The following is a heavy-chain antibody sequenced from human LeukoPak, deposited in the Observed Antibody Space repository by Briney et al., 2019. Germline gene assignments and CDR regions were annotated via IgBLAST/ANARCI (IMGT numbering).Heavy chain of an antibody. CDR2: VSGSGSST. V-gene: IGHV3-23*01. Sequence: GGSLRLSCAASGFSFSTYAMNWVRQAPGKGLEWVSTVSGSGSSTYYADSVKGRFTISRDNSKNTLSLQMNSLRAEDTALYYCAKGTAQSGTSLFDPWGQGTLVTVSP. D-gene: IGHD5-12*01. J-gene: IGHJ5*02. CDR1: GFSFSTYA. CDR3: AKGTAQSGTSLFDP.